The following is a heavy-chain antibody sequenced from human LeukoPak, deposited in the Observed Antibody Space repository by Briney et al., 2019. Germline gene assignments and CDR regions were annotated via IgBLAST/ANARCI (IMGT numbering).Heavy chain of an antibody. Sequence: SETLSLTCTVSGGSISSYYWSWIRQPPGKGLEWIGNIYYSGSTNYNPSLKSRVTISVDTSKNQFSLKLSSVTAADTAVYYCARLESGAVAATWGQGTLVTVSS. CDR3: ARLESGAVAAT. CDR1: GGSISSYY. V-gene: IGHV4-59*01. J-gene: IGHJ5*02. CDR2: IYYSGST. D-gene: IGHD6-19*01.